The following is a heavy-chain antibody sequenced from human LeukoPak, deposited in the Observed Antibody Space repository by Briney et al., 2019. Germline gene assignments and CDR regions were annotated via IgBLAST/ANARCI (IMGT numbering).Heavy chain of an antibody. CDR1: GGTFSSYA. Sequence: ASVVVSCKASGGTFSSYAISWVRQAPGQGLEWMGRIIPILGIANYAQKFQGRVTITADKSTSTVYMELSSLRSEDTAVYYCARDQLGKATGMDVWGQGTTVTV. D-gene: IGHD7-27*01. J-gene: IGHJ6*02. CDR2: IIPILGIA. V-gene: IGHV1-69*04. CDR3: ARDQLGKATGMDV.